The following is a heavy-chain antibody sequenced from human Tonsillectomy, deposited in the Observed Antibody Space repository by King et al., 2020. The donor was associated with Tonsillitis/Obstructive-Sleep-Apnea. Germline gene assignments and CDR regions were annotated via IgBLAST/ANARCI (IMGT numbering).Heavy chain of an antibody. CDR3: AVSTDYGDYVLGY. V-gene: IGHV3-23*04. Sequence: VQLVESGGGLVQPGGSLRLSCAVSGFTFSDYAMSGVRQAPGKGLEWVSTVSGSGRSTYYGDSVKARLTISRDNSKNTLCLQMNSLRAEDTAVYYCAVSTDYGDYVLGYWGQGTLVTVSS. D-gene: IGHD4-17*01. J-gene: IGHJ4*02. CDR2: VSGSGRST. CDR1: GFTFSDYA.